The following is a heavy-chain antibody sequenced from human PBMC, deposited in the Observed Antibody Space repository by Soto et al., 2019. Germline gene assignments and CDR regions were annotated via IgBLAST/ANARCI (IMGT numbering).Heavy chain of an antibody. D-gene: IGHD3-16*02. J-gene: IGHJ6*02. CDR3: ARGYPYGMDV. V-gene: IGHV4-59*01. CDR2: IYYSGST. Sequence: XETLSLTCTVSGGSISSYYWSRIRQPPGKGLEWIGYIYYSGSTNYNPSLKSRVTISVDTSKNQFSLKLSSVTAADTAVYYCARGYPYGMDVWGQGTTVTVSS. CDR1: GGSISSYY.